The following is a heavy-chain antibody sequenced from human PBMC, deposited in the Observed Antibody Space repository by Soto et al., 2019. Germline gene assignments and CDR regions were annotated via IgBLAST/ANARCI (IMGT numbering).Heavy chain of an antibody. CDR2: ISYDGSNK. CDR1: GFTFSSYA. CDR3: AIEPYDFWSGYIYYYYGMDV. J-gene: IGHJ6*02. D-gene: IGHD3-3*01. Sequence: QVQLVESGGGVVQPGRSLRLSCAASGFTFSSYAMHWVRQAPGKGLEWVAVISYDGSNKYYADSVKGRFTISRDNSKNTLYLQMNSLRAEDTAVYYCAIEPYDFWSGYIYYYYGMDVWGQGTTVTVSS. V-gene: IGHV3-30-3*01.